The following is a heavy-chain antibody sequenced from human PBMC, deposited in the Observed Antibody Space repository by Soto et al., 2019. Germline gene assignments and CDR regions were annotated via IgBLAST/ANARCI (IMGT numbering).Heavy chain of an antibody. CDR2: IVGDGTTT. CDR1: GFTFNSYW. D-gene: IGHD6-19*01. Sequence: PGGSLRLSCAASGFTFNSYWMHWVRQVRGNGLECVSRIVGDGTTTHYADSVKGRFTISRDNARNTLYLQMNSLRVEDSAVYLCARRIAVAGTYDHWGQGTLVTVSS. CDR3: ARRIAVAGTYDH. J-gene: IGHJ4*02. V-gene: IGHV3-74*01.